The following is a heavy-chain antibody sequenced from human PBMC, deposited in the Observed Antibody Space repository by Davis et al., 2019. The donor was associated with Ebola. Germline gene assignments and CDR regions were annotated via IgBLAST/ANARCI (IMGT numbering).Heavy chain of an antibody. D-gene: IGHD2-15*01. Sequence: GGSLRLSCAASGFTFSSYAMSWVRQAPGKGLEWVSAISGGGGSTYYADSVKGRFTISRDNAKISLYLQMNSLRDEDTAVYYCARGTGYMDVWGKGTTVTVSS. CDR1: GFTFSSYA. CDR3: ARGTGYMDV. J-gene: IGHJ6*04. V-gene: IGHV3-23*01. CDR2: ISGGGGST.